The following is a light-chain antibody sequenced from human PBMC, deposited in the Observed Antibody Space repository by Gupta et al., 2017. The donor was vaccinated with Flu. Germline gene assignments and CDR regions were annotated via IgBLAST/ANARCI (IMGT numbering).Light chain of an antibody. CDR2: AAS. CDR3: QQTDSTPPET. V-gene: IGKV1-39*01. Sequence: SSMSASVGDRVTITCRASQSISSYLNWYQQKPGKAPKLLIYAASSLQSGVPSRFSGSGCGTDFTLTIRSRQPEDFATYYCQQTDSTPPETFGQGTKVEIK. CDR1: QSISSY. J-gene: IGKJ1*01.